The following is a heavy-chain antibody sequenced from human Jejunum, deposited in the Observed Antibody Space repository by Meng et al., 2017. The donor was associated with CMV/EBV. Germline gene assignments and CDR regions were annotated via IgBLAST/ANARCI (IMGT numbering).Heavy chain of an antibody. J-gene: IGHJ4*02. V-gene: IGHV4-31*03. CDR1: GGSVSSGGYY. Sequence: QVQLRESGPGLVKPSQTLSLTCTVSGGSVSSGGYYWTWIRQHPGKGLEWFGHIYYSGSTFYNPSLKRRVIISIGTSKNQFSLNLRSVTAADTAVYYCARVSSGWDYFDYWGQGTLVTVFS. CDR3: ARVSSGWDYFDY. CDR2: IYYSGST. D-gene: IGHD6-19*01.